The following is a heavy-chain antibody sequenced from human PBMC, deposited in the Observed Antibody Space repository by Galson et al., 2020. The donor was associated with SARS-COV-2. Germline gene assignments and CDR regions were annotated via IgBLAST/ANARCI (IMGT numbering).Heavy chain of an antibody. D-gene: IGHD6-13*01. CDR3: ARGGAAAEDFDD. CDR1: GFSLSTSGMC. V-gene: IGHV2-70*11. CDR2: IDWDDDK. J-gene: IGHJ4*02. Sequence: SGPTLVQPTQTLTLTCTFSGFSLSTSGMCVSWIRQPPGKALEWLARIDWDDDKYYSTSLKTRLTISKDTSKNQVVLTMTNMDPVDTATYYCARGGAAAEDFDDWGQGTLVTVAS.